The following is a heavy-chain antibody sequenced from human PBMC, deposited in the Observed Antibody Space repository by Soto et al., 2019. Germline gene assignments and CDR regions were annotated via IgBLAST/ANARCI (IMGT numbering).Heavy chain of an antibody. CDR2: VSPSGSNT. V-gene: IGHV3-23*01. CDR3: AKRDNSGWYSLDY. CDR1: GFIFSNYP. J-gene: IGHJ4*02. D-gene: IGHD6-19*01. Sequence: GGSLRLSCAVSGFIFSNYPMSWVRQAPGKGLEWVSSVSPSGSNTYYADSVKGRFTMSRDNSENRLHLQMNSLRAEDTAVYFCAKRDNSGWYSLDYWGQGTLVTVSS.